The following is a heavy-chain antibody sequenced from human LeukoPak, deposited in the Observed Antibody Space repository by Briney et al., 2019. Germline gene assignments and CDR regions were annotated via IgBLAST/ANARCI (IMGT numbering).Heavy chain of an antibody. V-gene: IGHV1-69*13. CDR2: IIPIFGTA. CDR3: ARRPFSGSYLDY. J-gene: IGHJ4*02. CDR1: GGTFSSYA. D-gene: IGHD1-26*01. Sequence: GASVKVSCKASGGTFSSYAISWVRQAPGQGLEWMGGIIPIFGTANYAQKFQGRVTITADESTSTAYMELSSLRSEDTVVYYCARRPFSGSYLDYWGQGTLVTVSS.